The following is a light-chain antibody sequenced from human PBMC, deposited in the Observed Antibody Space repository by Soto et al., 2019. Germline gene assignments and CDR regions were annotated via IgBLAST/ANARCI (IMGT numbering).Light chain of an antibody. CDR3: QQYGSSPWT. CDR1: QSVSSTY. V-gene: IGKV3-20*01. Sequence: EIVLTQSPGTLSLSPGERATLSCRASQSVSSTYLAWYQQKPGQAPRLLIYGASSRVTGIPGRFSGSGSGTDFTLTISRLEPEDFAVYYCQQYGSSPWTFGQGTKVEIK. J-gene: IGKJ1*01. CDR2: GAS.